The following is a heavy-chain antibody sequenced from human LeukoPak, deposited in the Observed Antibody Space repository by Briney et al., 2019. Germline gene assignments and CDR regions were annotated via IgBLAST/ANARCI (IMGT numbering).Heavy chain of an antibody. Sequence: GGSLRLSCVASGLNFNSHTMKWVRQAPGKGLEWVSAISGSGGSTYYADSVKGRFTISRDNSKNTLYLQMNSLRAEDTAVYYCAKSPVVPAAMFGTGGFDYWGQGTLVTVSS. CDR1: GLNFNSHT. V-gene: IGHV3-23*01. D-gene: IGHD2-2*01. J-gene: IGHJ4*02. CDR3: AKSPVVPAAMFGTGGFDY. CDR2: ISGSGGST.